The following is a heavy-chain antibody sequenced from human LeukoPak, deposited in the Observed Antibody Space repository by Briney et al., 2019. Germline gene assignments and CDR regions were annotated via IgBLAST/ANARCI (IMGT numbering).Heavy chain of an antibody. CDR1: GGSISSYY. J-gene: IGHJ4*02. D-gene: IGHD2-2*01. Sequence: PSETLSLTCTVSGGSISSYYWSWIRQPPGKGLEWIGYIYYSGSTNYNPSLKSRVTISVDTSKNQFSLKLSSVTAADTAVYYCAREQEGSTLGYWGQGTLVTVSS. CDR3: AREQEGSTLGY. CDR2: IYYSGST. V-gene: IGHV4-59*01.